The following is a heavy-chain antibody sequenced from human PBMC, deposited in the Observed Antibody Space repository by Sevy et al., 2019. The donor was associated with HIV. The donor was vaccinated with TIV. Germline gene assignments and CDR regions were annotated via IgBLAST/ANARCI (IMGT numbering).Heavy chain of an antibody. CDR3: ANAYSGSYSHSYLYALDV. CDR1: GFSFSYYG. J-gene: IGHJ6*02. CDR2: ISHDGINE. D-gene: IGHD1-26*01. Sequence: GGSLRLSCTGSGFSFSYYGIHWVRQAPGKGLDWVALISHDGINEYYADSVKRRFTISRDNSKNTVYLEMNSLRNEDTAIYFCANAYSGSYSHSYLYALDVWGQGTTVTVSS. V-gene: IGHV3-30*18.